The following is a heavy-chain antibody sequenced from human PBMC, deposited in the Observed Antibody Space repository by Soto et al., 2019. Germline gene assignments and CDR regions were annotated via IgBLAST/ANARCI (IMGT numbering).Heavy chain of an antibody. Sequence: SETLSLTCAVSGGSISGGYYYWGWLRQSPGKGPEWIGSVFYTGFTSYNPSLESRVSVSVDTSKKQFSLKVSGVSAADTAVYYCAKCPIVAGTPIWFDPWGQGTLVTVSS. CDR1: GGSISGGYYY. CDR3: AKCPIVAGTPIWFDP. D-gene: IGHD2-15*01. J-gene: IGHJ5*02. CDR2: VFYTGFT. V-gene: IGHV4-39*01.